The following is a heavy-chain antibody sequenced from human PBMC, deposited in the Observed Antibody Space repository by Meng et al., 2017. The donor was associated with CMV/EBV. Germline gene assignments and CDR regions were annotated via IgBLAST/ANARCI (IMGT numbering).Heavy chain of an antibody. J-gene: IGHJ3*02. CDR1: GYTFTGHY. D-gene: IGHD1-26*01. Sequence: ASVKVSCKASGYTFTGHYLHWVRQAPGQGLEWMGWINPNSGGTYYAQKLQGRAIMTRDTSTRTAYMDLSRLRSDDTALYYCAREWRRRRYDGNYNVPDGFDIWGQGTMVTVSS. CDR2: INPNSGGT. CDR3: AREWRRRRYDGNYNVPDGFDI. V-gene: IGHV1-2*02.